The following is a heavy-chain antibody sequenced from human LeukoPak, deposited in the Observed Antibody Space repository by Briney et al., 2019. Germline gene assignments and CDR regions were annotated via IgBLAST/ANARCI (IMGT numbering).Heavy chain of an antibody. Sequence: PSETLSLTCTVSGGSISSYYWSWIRQPPGKGLEWIGYIYYSGSTNYNPSLKSRVTISVDTSKNQFSLKLSSVTAADTAVYYCARVRDGYNGDWGQGTLVTVSS. V-gene: IGHV4-59*01. CDR3: ARVRDGYNGD. CDR1: GGSISSYY. CDR2: IYYSGST. J-gene: IGHJ4*02. D-gene: IGHD5-24*01.